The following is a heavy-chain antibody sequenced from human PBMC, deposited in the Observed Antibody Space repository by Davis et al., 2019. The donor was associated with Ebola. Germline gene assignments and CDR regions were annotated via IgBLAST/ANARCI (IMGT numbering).Heavy chain of an antibody. Sequence: AASVKVSCKASGYTFTSYAMHWVRQAPGQGLEWMGGIIPIFGTANYAQKFQGRVTITADKSTSTAYMELSSLRSEDTAVYYCARDQGAGTYYYYGMDVWGQGTTVTVSS. CDR2: IIPIFGTA. V-gene: IGHV1-69*06. D-gene: IGHD6-19*01. J-gene: IGHJ6*02. CDR1: GYTFTSYA. CDR3: ARDQGAGTYYYYGMDV.